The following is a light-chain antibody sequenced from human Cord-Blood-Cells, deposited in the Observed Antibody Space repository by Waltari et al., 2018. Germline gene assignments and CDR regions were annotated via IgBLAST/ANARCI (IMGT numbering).Light chain of an antibody. J-gene: IGLJ2*01. Sequence: QSALTQPPSVSGSPGQSVTISCTGTSSDVGSYNRVSWYQQPPGTAPKLMIYEVSKRPSGFPDRFSGSKSGNTASLTISGLQAEDEADYYCSSYTSSSTLVFGGGTKLTVL. CDR3: SSYTSSSTLV. CDR2: EVS. V-gene: IGLV2-18*02. CDR1: SSDVGSYNR.